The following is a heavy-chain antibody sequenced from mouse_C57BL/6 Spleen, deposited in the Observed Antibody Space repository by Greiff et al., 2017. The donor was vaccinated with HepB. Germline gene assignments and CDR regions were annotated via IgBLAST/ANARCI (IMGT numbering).Heavy chain of an antibody. V-gene: IGHV5-16*01. D-gene: IGHD1-1*01. Sequence: EVHLVESEGGLVQPGSSMKLSCTASGFTFSDYYMAWVRQVPEKGLEWVANINYDGSSTYYLDSLKSRFIISRDNAKNILYLQMSSLKSEDTATYYCARAAGSPYYCDYWGQGTTLTVSS. CDR1: GFTFSDYY. J-gene: IGHJ2*01. CDR3: ARAAGSPYYCDY. CDR2: INYDGSST.